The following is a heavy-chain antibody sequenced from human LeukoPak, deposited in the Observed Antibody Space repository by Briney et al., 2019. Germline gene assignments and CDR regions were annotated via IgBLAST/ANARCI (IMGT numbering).Heavy chain of an antibody. CDR1: GGSFSGYY. CDR3: ARDSYGSGSVDY. CDR2: INHSGST. V-gene: IGHV4-34*09. Sequence: SETLSLTCAVYGGSFSGYYWSWIRQPPGKGLEWIGEINHSGSTNYNPSLKSRVTISVDTSKNQFSLKLSSVTAADTAVYYCARDSYGSGSVDYWGQGTLATVSS. D-gene: IGHD3-10*01. J-gene: IGHJ4*02.